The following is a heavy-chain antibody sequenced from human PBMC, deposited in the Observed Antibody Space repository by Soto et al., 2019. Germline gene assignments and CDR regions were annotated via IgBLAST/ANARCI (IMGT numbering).Heavy chain of an antibody. CDR1: GFTFSSYS. D-gene: IGHD3-22*01. J-gene: IGHJ4*02. CDR3: ASNEIEVGY. Sequence: EVQLVESGGGLVQPGGSLRLSCAASGFTFSSYSMNWVRQAPGKGLEWVSYISSSSSTIYYADSVKGRFTISRDNAKNSLYLQMNSLRAEDTAVYYCASNEIEVGYWGQGTLVTVSS. V-gene: IGHV3-48*01. CDR2: ISSSSSTI.